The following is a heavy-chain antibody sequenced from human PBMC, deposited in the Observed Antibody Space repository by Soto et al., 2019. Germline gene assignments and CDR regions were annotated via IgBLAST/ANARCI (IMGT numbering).Heavy chain of an antibody. CDR3: ARITGRHLDY. J-gene: IGHJ4*02. CDR1: SGSISVTNVF. CDR2: VDYSGTA. D-gene: IGHD1-20*01. V-gene: IGHV4-39*01. Sequence: ETLSLTCTVSSGSISVTNVFWGWVRQPPGKGLEWIGNVDYSGTAYFSPSLATRVTFHVDTSKNQFSLTLYSVTAADTAVYYCARITGRHLDYWGQGILVTVSS.